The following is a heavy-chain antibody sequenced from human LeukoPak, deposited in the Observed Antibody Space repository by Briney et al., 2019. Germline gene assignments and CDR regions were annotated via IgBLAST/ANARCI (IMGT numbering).Heavy chain of an antibody. Sequence: ASVKVSCKASRGTFSSYAISWVRQAPGQGLEWMGGIIPIFDTANYAQKFQGRVTITTDESTSSAYMELSSLRSEDTAVYYCARGLSYYDSSGYLDYWGQGTLVTVSS. V-gene: IGHV1-69*05. CDR3: ARGLSYYDSSGYLDY. D-gene: IGHD3-22*01. J-gene: IGHJ4*02. CDR2: IIPIFDTA. CDR1: RGTFSSYA.